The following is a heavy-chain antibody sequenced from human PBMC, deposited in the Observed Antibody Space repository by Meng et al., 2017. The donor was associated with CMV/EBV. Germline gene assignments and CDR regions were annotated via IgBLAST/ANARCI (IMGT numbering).Heavy chain of an antibody. CDR3: AQTIAAAGTSWFDP. CDR1: GYTFTSYG. D-gene: IGHD6-13*01. J-gene: IGHJ5*02. CDR2: ISAYNGNT. Sequence: ASVKVSCKASGYTFTSYGISWVRQAPGQGLEWVGWISAYNGNTNYAQKLQGRVTMTTDTSTSTAYMELRSLRSDDTAVYYCAQTIAAAGTSWFDPWGQGTLVTVSS. V-gene: IGHV1-18*01.